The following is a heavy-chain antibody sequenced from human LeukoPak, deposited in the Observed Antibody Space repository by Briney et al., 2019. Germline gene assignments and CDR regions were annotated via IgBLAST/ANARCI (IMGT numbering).Heavy chain of an antibody. J-gene: IGHJ5*02. D-gene: IGHD3-3*01. CDR3: AKHYDFWSGVLT. Sequence: GGSLRLSCAASGFIFSQYSMNWVRQAPGRGLEWVSHIRSSSETFYADSVKGRFTISRDNSKNTLYLQMNSLRAEDTAIYYCAKHYDFWSGVLTWGQGTLVTVSS. CDR2: IRSSSET. V-gene: IGHV3-48*01. CDR1: GFIFSQYS.